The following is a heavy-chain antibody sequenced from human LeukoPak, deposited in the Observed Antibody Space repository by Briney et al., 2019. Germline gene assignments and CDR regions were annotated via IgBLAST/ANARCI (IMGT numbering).Heavy chain of an antibody. V-gene: IGHV3-21*01. CDR3: ARGGCSSTSCYFVYYYYYMDV. D-gene: IGHD2-2*01. J-gene: IGHJ6*03. Sequence: EGSLRLSCAASGFPFSTHSLNWVRQAPGKGLEWVSSISAGGDFVYYGDSVKGRFTMSRDNAKNSLHLQMDSLTAEDTAVYYCARGGCSSTSCYFVYYYYYMDVWGKGTTVTVSS. CDR1: GFPFSTHS. CDR2: ISAGGDFV.